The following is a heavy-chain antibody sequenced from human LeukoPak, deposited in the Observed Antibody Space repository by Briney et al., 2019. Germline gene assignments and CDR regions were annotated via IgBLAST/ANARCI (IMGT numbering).Heavy chain of an antibody. Sequence: PGGSLRLSCAASGFTFSDYYMSWIRQAPGKGLEWVSYISSSDSTIYYADSVKGRFTISRDNAKNSLFLQMNSLRAEDTAVYYCARDRRDGYNRFDYWSQGTLVTVSS. J-gene: IGHJ4*02. D-gene: IGHD5-24*01. CDR1: GFTFSDYY. CDR3: ARDRRDGYNRFDY. CDR2: ISSSDSTI. V-gene: IGHV3-11*04.